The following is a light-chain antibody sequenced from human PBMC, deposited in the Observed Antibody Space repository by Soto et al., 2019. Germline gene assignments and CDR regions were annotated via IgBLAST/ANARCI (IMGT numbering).Light chain of an antibody. CDR2: DAS. Sequence: EIVLTQSPATLSLSPGDRATLSCRASQSVSVYLAWYQQKPGQAPRLLIYDASDRATGIPARFSGSGSGTDFTLTISSLEPEDIAVYYCQQRSNWPLTFGGGTKVEIK. J-gene: IGKJ4*01. CDR3: QQRSNWPLT. V-gene: IGKV3-11*01. CDR1: QSVSVY.